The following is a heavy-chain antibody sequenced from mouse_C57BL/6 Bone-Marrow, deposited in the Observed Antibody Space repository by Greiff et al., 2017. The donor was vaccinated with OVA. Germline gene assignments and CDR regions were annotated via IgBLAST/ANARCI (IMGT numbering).Heavy chain of an antibody. V-gene: IGHV5-12*01. J-gene: IGHJ4*01. CDR1: GFTFSDYY. CDR3: ARHRYYYAMDY. CDR2: ISNGGGST. Sequence: VQLKESGGGLVQPGGSLKLSCAASGFTFSDYYMYWVRQTPEKRLEWVAYISNGGGSTYYPDTVKGRFTISRDNAKNTLYLQMSRLKSEDTAMYYCARHRYYYAMDYWGQGTSVTVSS.